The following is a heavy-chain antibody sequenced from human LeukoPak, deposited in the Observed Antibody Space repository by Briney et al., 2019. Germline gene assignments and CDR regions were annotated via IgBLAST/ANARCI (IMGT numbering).Heavy chain of an antibody. V-gene: IGHV3-53*01. CDR1: GFTVSSNY. Sequence: PGGSLRLSCAASGFTVSSNYMSWVRQAPGKGLEWVSVIYSGGSTYYADSVKGRFTISRDNSKNTLYLQMNSLRAEDTAVYYCTRAATIWFGEAWGQGTLVTVSS. CDR2: IYSGGST. J-gene: IGHJ5*02. CDR3: TRAATIWFGEA. D-gene: IGHD3-10*01.